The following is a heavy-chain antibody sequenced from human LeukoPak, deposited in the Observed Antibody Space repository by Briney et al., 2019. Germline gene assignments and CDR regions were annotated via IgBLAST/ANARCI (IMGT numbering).Heavy chain of an antibody. CDR3: AKDHAATIRSYYYYGMDV. CDR1: GFTFSSYA. V-gene: IGHV3-23*01. J-gene: IGHJ6*02. Sequence: GGSLRLSCAASGFTFSSYAMSWVRQAPGKGLEWVSAISGSGGSTYYADSVKGRFTISRDNSKNTLYLQMNSLRAEDTAVYYCAKDHAATIRSYYYYGMDVRGQGTTVTVSS. D-gene: IGHD6-25*01. CDR2: ISGSGGST.